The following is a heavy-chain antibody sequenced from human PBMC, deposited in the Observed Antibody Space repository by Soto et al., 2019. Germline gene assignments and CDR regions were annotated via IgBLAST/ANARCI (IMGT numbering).Heavy chain of an antibody. D-gene: IGHD4-17*01. J-gene: IGHJ3*02. V-gene: IGHV5-51*01. CDR3: ARLMTTVTTNRCDI. CDR2: IYPADFDT. CDR1: GYIFTSSW. Sequence: GESLKTSCQGSGYIFTSSWICWVRQLPEKGLELMGIIYPADFDTRDSPSFQGQVTISADKSIRTAYLQWSSLKASDSAMYYCARLMTTVTTNRCDIWGPGTMVHVSS.